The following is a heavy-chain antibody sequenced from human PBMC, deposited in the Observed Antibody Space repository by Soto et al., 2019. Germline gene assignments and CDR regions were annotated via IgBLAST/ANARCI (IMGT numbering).Heavy chain of an antibody. CDR2: IVVGSGNT. CDR1: GFTFTSST. V-gene: IGHV1-58*02. CDR3: AAGKYDFWSGYDY. D-gene: IGHD3-3*01. Sequence: SVKVSCKASGFTFTSSTMQWVRQARGQRLEWVGWIVVGSGNTNYAQKFQGRVTITRDMSTSTAYMELSSLRSEDTAVYYCAAGKYDFWSGYDYWGQGTQVTVSS. J-gene: IGHJ4*02.